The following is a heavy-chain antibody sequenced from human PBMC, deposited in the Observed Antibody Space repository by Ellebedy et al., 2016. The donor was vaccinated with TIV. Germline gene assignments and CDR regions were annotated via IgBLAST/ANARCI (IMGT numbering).Heavy chain of an antibody. D-gene: IGHD6-13*01. CDR2: IGSAGDT. CDR3: ARASAGLDY. Sequence: PGGSLTLSCAASGFTFSSHDMPWVRQGTGKGLEWVSAIGSAGDTSYSGSVKGRFTISRENGKNSVYLQMNSLRAEDTAVYYCARASAGLDYWGQGTLVTVSS. V-gene: IGHV3-13*01. J-gene: IGHJ4*02. CDR1: GFTFSSHD.